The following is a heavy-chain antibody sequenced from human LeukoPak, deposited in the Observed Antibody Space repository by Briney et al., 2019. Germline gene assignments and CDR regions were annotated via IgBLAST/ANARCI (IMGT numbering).Heavy chain of an antibody. V-gene: IGHV4-39*07. CDR2: IYYSGST. J-gene: IGHJ4*02. CDR1: GGSISSSSYY. Sequence: PSETLSLTCTVSGGSISSSSYYWGWIRQPPGKGLEWIGSIYYSGSTYYNPSLKSRVTISVDTSKNQFSLKLSSVTAVDTAVYYCARDRAPTVVGATSVDYWGQGTLVTVSS. D-gene: IGHD1-26*01. CDR3: ARDRAPTVVGATSVDY.